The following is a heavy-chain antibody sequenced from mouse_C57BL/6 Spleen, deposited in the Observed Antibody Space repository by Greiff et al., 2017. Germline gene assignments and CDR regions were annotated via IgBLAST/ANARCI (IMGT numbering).Heavy chain of an antibody. Sequence: VQLQQSGAELVKPGASVKLSCTASGFNIKDYYMHWVKQRTEQGLEWIGRIDPEDGETKDAPKFQGKATITADTSSNTAYLQLSSLTSEDTAVYYCARSIYYDYDEMDYWGQGTSVTVSS. CDR2: IDPEDGET. CDR3: ARSIYYDYDEMDY. J-gene: IGHJ4*01. D-gene: IGHD2-4*01. CDR1: GFNIKDYY. V-gene: IGHV14-2*01.